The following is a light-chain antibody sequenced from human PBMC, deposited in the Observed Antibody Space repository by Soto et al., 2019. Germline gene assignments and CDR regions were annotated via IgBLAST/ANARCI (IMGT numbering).Light chain of an antibody. J-gene: IGKJ1*01. Sequence: SCRAGQTIYSNVAWYQQRPGQAPRLLIYDASNRATGIPARFSGSGAGTACTLTIHCREPDDSAVEDSRQPVRTFGHGTKV. V-gene: IGKV3D-11*02. CDR2: DAS. CDR3: RQPVRT. CDR1: QTIYSN.